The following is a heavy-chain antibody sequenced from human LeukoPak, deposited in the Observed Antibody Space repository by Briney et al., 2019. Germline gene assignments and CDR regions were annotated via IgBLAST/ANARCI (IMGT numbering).Heavy chain of an antibody. J-gene: IGHJ4*02. V-gene: IGHV3-23*01. Sequence: PRGSLRLSCAASGFTFSSYAMSWVRHGPGKGVEWVSDICGSGGGTYYAHSAKGRVTISRENSKNTLCLQKSSLRAQRTALYYIAKDSGSSSPYYFDYWGQGTLVTVSS. D-gene: IGHD6-13*01. CDR1: GFTFSSYA. CDR2: ICGSGGGT. CDR3: AKDSGSSSPYYFDY.